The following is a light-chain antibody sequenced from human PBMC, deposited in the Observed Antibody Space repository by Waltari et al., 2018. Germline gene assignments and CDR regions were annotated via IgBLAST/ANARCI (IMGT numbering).Light chain of an antibody. CDR2: ENT. CDR3: GTWDSSLSGAV. J-gene: IGLJ7*01. Sequence: QSVLTQPPSESAAPGQRVTISCSGGSSNIGNNYVSWYRQFPGTVPKLLIYENTERPSGIPGRFSGSKAGTSATLDITGLQAGDEADYYCGTWDSSLSGAVFGGGTHLTVL. V-gene: IGLV1-51*02. CDR1: SSNIGNNY.